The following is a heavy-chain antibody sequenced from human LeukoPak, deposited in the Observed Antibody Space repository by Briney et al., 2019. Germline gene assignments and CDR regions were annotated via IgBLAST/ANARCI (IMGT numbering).Heavy chain of an antibody. V-gene: IGHV3-30-3*01. CDR2: ISYDGSNK. J-gene: IGHJ3*02. CDR1: GFTFSSYA. CDR3: ARGPRGGYDAFDI. D-gene: IGHD3-10*01. Sequence: PGGSLRLSCAASGFTFSSYAMHWVRQAPGKGLEWVAVISYDGSNKYYADSVKGRFTISRDNSKNTLYLQMNSLRAEDTAVYYCARGPRGGYDAFDIWGQGTMVTVSS.